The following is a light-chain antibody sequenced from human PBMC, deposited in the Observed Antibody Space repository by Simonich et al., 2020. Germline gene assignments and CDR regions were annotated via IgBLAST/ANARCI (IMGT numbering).Light chain of an antibody. CDR1: QGLSSY. CDR3: QQYYSFPPWT. J-gene: IGKJ1*01. V-gene: IGKV1D-8*02. CDR2: AAS. Sequence: AIWMTQSPSLLSASTGDRVTIIFRMSQGLSSYLAWYHQKPGKAPDLPIYAASTLQSGVPSRFSGSGSGTDVTLTISCLQSEDFATYYCQQYYSFPPWTFGQGTKVEIK.